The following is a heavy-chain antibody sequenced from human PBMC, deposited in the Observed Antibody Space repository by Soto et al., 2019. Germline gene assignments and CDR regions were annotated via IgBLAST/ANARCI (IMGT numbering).Heavy chain of an antibody. CDR2: INHSGST. J-gene: IGHJ4*02. V-gene: IGHV4-34*01. CDR3: ARGLYYYDSSAPLNY. D-gene: IGHD3-22*01. Sequence: QVQLQQWGAGLLKPSETLSLTCAVYGGSFSGYYWSWIRQPPGKGLEWIGEINHSGSTNYNPSLKSRVTISVDTSKNQFSLKLSSVTAADTAVYYCARGLYYYDSSAPLNYWGQRTLVTVSS. CDR1: GGSFSGYY.